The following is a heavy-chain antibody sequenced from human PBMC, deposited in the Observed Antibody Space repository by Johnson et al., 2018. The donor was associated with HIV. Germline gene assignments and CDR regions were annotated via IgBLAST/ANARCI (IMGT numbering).Heavy chain of an antibody. J-gene: IGHJ3*02. CDR3: ARVLMRGAYYYDSSGFYI. Sequence: VQLVESGGGVVQPGRSLSLSCAASGFTFSSYGMHWVRQAPGKGLEWVAVIWYDGSNKYYADSVKGRFTISRDNSKNTLYLQMNSLRAEDTAVYHCARVLMRGAYYYDSSGFYIWGQGTMVTVSS. V-gene: IGHV3-33*01. D-gene: IGHD3-22*01. CDR2: IWYDGSNK. CDR1: GFTFSSYG.